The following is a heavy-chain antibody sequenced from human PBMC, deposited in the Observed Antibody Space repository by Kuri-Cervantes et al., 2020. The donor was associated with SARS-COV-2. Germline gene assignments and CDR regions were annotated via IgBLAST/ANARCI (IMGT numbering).Heavy chain of an antibody. J-gene: IGHJ3*02. CDR2: INPNSGGT. V-gene: IGHV1-2*02. CDR1: GYTFTGYY. CDR3: ARDRCSGGSCYSDAFDI. Sequence: ASVKVSCKASGYTFTGYYMHWVRQAPGQGLEWMGWINPNSGGTNYAQKFQGRVTMTRDTSISTAYMELRSLRSDDTAVYYCARDRCSGGSCYSDAFDIWGQGTMVTVSS. D-gene: IGHD2-15*01.